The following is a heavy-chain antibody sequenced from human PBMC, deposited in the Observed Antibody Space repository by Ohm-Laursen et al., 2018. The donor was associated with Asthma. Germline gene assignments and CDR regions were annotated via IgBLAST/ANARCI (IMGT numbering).Heavy chain of an antibody. J-gene: IGHJ3*02. Sequence: SLRLSCAASGFTFSSYGMHWVRQAPGKGLEWVAVISYDGSNKYYADSVKGRFTISRDNSKNTLYLQMHSLRADDTAVYYCARLRTSSLILDIWGQGTMVTVSS. V-gene: IGHV3-30*03. CDR2: ISYDGSNK. CDR3: ARLRTSSLILDI. D-gene: IGHD1-26*01. CDR1: GFTFSSYG.